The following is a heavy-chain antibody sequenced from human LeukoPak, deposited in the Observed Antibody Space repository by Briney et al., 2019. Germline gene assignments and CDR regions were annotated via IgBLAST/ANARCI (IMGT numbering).Heavy chain of an antibody. CDR1: GYTFTSYD. CDR3: ARAVGYCSSTSCSPGDY. D-gene: IGHD2-2*01. Sequence: ASVKVSCKAPGYTFTSYDINWVRQAPGQGLEWMGWMNPNSGNTGYAQKFQGRVTMTRNTSISTAYMELSSLRSEDTAVYYCARAVGYCSSTSCSPGDYWGQGTLVTVSS. CDR2: MNPNSGNT. V-gene: IGHV1-8*01. J-gene: IGHJ4*02.